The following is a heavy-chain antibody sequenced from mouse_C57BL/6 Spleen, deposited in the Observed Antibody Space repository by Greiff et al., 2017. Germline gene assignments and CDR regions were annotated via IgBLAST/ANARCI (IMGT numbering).Heavy chain of an antibody. CDR1: GFSLTSYA. J-gene: IGHJ4*01. CDR3: ARAYSNYNAMDY. CDR2: IWTGGGK. V-gene: IGHV2-9-1*01. Sequence: VQVVESGPGLVAPSQSLSITCTVSGFSLTSYAISWVRQTPGKGLEWLGVIWTGGGKNYNSALKSGLIISKDNSKSQVFLKMNSLQTDDTARYYCARAYSNYNAMDYWGQGTSVTVSS. D-gene: IGHD2-5*01.